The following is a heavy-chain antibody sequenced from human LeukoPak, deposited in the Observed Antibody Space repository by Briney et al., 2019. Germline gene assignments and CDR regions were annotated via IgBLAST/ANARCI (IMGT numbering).Heavy chain of an antibody. D-gene: IGHD1-26*01. V-gene: IGHV1-2*02. CDR3: ARVLSVGATRGWFDP. Sequence: GASVKVPCKASGYTFTGYYMHWVRQAPGQGLEWMGWINPNSGGTNYAQKFQGRVTMTRDTSISTAYMELSRLRSDDTAVYYCARVLSVGATRGWFDPWGQGTLVTVSS. J-gene: IGHJ5*02. CDR1: GYTFTGYY. CDR2: INPNSGGT.